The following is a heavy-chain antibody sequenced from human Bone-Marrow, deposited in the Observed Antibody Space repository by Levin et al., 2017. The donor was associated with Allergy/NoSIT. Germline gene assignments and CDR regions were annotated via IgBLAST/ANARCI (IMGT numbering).Heavy chain of an antibody. CDR2: ISSSSSSI. CDR1: GFTFSSYS. CDR3: ARDPRDGTLGGY. Sequence: LSLTCAATGFTFSSYSMMWVRPAPGKGLEWISYISSSSSSIYYADSVKGRFTISRDNGKNSLYLQMNNLRAEDTSVYFCARDPRDGTLGGYWGQGTPVTVSS. J-gene: IGHJ4*02. D-gene: IGHD5-24*01. V-gene: IGHV3-48*01.